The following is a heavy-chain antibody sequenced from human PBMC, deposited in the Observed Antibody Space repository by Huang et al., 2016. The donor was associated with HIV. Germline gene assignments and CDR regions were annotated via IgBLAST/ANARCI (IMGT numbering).Heavy chain of an antibody. D-gene: IGHD3-10*01. CDR1: GYTFTNYD. CDR2: MNPKSGNV. Sequence: QIQLAQSGAEVKKPGASVKVSCKASGYTFTNYDINWVRQASGQVREWMGWMNPKSGNVGYTKKFQGRVAILRNSSINTSYLEVTSLTSEDTAVYYCARGFGINYNHEAFDVWGQGTMVTVSS. J-gene: IGHJ3*01. CDR3: ARGFGINYNHEAFDV. V-gene: IGHV1-8*01.